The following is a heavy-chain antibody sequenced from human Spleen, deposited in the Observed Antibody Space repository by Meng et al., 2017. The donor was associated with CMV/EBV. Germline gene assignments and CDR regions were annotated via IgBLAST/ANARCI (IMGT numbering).Heavy chain of an antibody. V-gene: IGHV3-48*04. CDR1: GFTFSSFA. CDR2: ISSSSSTI. CDR3: ARLTGHCSSTSCYYWLDP. Sequence: GGSLRLSCVTSGFTFSSFAMSWVRQPPGKGLEWVSYISSSSSTIYYADSVKGRFTISRDNAKNSLYLQLNSLRGEDTAVYYCARLTGHCSSTSCYYWLDPWGQGTLVTVSS. D-gene: IGHD2-2*01. J-gene: IGHJ5*02.